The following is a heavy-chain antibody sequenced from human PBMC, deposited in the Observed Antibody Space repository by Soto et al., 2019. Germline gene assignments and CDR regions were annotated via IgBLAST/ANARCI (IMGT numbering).Heavy chain of an antibody. CDR1: GGTFNTYA. D-gene: IGHD3-10*01. Sequence: QVQLVQSGAEMKKPGSSVKVSCQSSGGTFNTYAMNWVRQAPGQGPEWMGDISPMFGAANYAPKFQGRVTLTADESTGTAYMQLSSLTSEDTALYFCAREVQVHTPDFVYWGQGTLVPVSS. V-gene: IGHV1-69*19. CDR2: ISPMFGAA. CDR3: AREVQVHTPDFVY. J-gene: IGHJ4*02.